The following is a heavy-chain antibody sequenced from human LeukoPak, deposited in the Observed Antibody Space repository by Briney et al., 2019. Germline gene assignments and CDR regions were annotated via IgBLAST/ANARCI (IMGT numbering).Heavy chain of an antibody. CDR1: GGSISNFY. V-gene: IGHV4-4*07. J-gene: IGHJ4*02. CDR2: IYTSGST. CDR3: ARDRARYFDWLLEGYFDY. D-gene: IGHD3-9*01. Sequence: PSETLSLTCTVSGGSISNFYWSWIRQPAGKGLEWIGRIYTSGSTNYNPSLKSRVTMSVDTSKNQFSLKLSSVTAADTAVYYCARDRARYFDWLLEGYFDYWGQGTLVTVSS.